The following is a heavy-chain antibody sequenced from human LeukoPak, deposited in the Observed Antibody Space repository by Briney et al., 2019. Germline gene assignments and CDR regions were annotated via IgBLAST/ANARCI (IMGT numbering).Heavy chain of an antibody. CDR2: IKPEGTLK. J-gene: IGHJ4*02. Sequence: GGPLRLSCAASGFTYSSNWVRWLRRAPGRGLEWVANIKPEGTLKQYAQPVKGRFTISRDNTRNSLDLQMSSLRVEDTAVYYCASGSHCDFWGQGTLVTVSS. V-gene: IGHV3-7*01. CDR3: ASGSHCDF. CDR1: GFTYSSNW.